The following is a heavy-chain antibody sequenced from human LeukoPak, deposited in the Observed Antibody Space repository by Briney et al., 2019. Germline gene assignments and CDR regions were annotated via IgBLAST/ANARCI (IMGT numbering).Heavy chain of an antibody. D-gene: IGHD4-11*01. Sequence: GGSLRLSCAASGFTFSRYRMIWVRQTPGKGLEWVSSISSSSTYIYYADSVKRRFNISRDNAKNSLYLQMNSLRADDTAVYYCAREPTVTILWGQGTLVTVSP. V-gene: IGHV3-21*01. CDR2: ISSSSTYI. CDR3: AREPTVTIL. CDR1: GFTFSRYR. J-gene: IGHJ4*02.